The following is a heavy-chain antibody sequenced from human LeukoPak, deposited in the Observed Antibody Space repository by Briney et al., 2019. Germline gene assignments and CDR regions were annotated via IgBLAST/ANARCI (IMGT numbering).Heavy chain of an antibody. CDR2: IYSGGST. D-gene: IGHD6-19*01. Sequence: GGSLRPSCAASGFTVSSNYMSWVRQAPGKGLEWVSVIYSGGSTYYADSVKGRFTISRDNSKNTLYLQMNSLRAEDTAVYYCARESRIAVAGTSWFDPWGQGTLVTVSS. J-gene: IGHJ5*02. CDR3: ARESRIAVAGTSWFDP. CDR1: GFTVSSNY. V-gene: IGHV3-53*01.